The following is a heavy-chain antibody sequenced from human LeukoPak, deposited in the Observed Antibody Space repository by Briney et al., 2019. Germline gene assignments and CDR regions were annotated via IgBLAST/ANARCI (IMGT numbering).Heavy chain of an antibody. Sequence: GGSVRLFRAASGFSFSSYWMHWVRQARGKGLEWVSRINSDASSTTYADSVEGRSSISRDNAMNTLYLHMSSLRAEDTGVYYCARAVRAHPPADFWGQGTLVTVSS. CDR3: ARAVRAHPPADF. CDR2: INSDASST. CDR1: GFSFSSYW. D-gene: IGHD3-3*01. J-gene: IGHJ4*02. V-gene: IGHV3-74*01.